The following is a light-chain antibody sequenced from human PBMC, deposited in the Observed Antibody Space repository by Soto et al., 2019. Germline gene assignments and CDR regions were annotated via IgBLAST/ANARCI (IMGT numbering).Light chain of an antibody. Sequence: DIQRPQSPSSLSASVGDRVTITCRASQSISSWLAWYQQKPGKAPKLLIYDASTLESGVPTRFSGSGSGTEFTLTISSLHPDDFATYYCQQYNILSPFCHVTKVDI. CDR3: QQYNILSP. CDR1: QSISSW. J-gene: IGKJ1*01. V-gene: IGKV1-5*01. CDR2: DAS.